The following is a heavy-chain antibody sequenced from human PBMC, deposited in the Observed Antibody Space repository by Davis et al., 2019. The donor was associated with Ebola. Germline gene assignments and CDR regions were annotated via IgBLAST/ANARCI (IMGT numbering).Heavy chain of an antibody. CDR1: GYTFTGYY. V-gene: IGHV1-2*02. D-gene: IGHD6-13*01. J-gene: IGHJ6*02. CDR2: INPNSGGT. Sequence: ASVKVSCKASGYTFTGYYMHWVRQAPGQGLEWMGWINPNSGGTNYAQKFQGRVTMTRDTSISTAYMELSRLRSDDTAVYYCARDLRILGSSWYLDYYYYGMDVWGQGTTVTVSS. CDR3: ARDLRILGSSWYLDYYYYGMDV.